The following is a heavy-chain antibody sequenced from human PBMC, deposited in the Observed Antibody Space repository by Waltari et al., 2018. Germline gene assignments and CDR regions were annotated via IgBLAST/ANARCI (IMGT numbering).Heavy chain of an antibody. D-gene: IGHD3-10*01. Sequence: EVQLVQSGAEVKKPGATVKISCKASGYTFTDYYMHWVQQAPGRGLEWMGRVDTEDGESVYAERFQDRVTITADKSTATVYMEVSGLKSEDTAVYYCATMGGGLDYSPYIDVWGEGTTGTVSS. CDR3: ATMGGGLDYSPYIDV. V-gene: IGHV1-69-2*01. CDR1: GYTFTDYY. J-gene: IGHJ6*03. CDR2: VDTEDGES.